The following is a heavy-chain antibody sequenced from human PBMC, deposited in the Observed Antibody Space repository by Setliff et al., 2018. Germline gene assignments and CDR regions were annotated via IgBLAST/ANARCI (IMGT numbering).Heavy chain of an antibody. CDR2: RSTRGDT. V-gene: IGHV4-59*13. CDR3: ARDPGFHSGTWCLGD. D-gene: IGHD2-8*01. CDR1: GDSIDSAF. Sequence: PSETLSLTCTVSGDSIDSAFWNWIRQSPEKGLEWIGYRSTRGDTNSNPSLRSRLTMSLDTSRSQFSLNLTSVTAADTAIYYCARDPGFHSGTWCLGDWGQGIQVTVSS. J-gene: IGHJ4*02.